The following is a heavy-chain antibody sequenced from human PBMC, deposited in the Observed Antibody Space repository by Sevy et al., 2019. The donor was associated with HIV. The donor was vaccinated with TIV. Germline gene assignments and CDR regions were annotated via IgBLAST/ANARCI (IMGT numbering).Heavy chain of an antibody. CDR3: VRDERAIASHFDY. CDR2: FDRTDIT. J-gene: IGHJ4*02. D-gene: IGHD2-21*01. Sequence: GGSLRLSCEASGFTLSSYTMNWVRQSPEKGLEWVATFDRTDITHYADSVKGRFIISRDTAKNSLFLQMNSLRDDDTAMYFCVRDERAIASHFDYLGRGTLVTVSS. CDR1: GFTLSSYT. V-gene: IGHV3-48*02.